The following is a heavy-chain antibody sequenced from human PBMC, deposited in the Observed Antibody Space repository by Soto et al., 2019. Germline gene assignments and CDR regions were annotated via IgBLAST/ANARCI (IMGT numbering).Heavy chain of an antibody. V-gene: IGHV4-61*03. Sequence: SETLSVTCTVSGGSFKSGSYSWTWIRQPPGKGLEWLGYVYHTGRTSYNPSLKSRVSISMDTSKNHFSLNLASVTAADTAVDFCERDFAYFGSWGQGTLGTVSS. CDR1: GGSFKSGSYS. J-gene: IGHJ4*03. CDR2: VYHTGRT. D-gene: IGHD3-3*01. CDR3: ERDFAYFGS.